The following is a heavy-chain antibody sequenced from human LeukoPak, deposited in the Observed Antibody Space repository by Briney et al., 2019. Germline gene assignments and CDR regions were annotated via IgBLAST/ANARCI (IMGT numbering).Heavy chain of an antibody. Sequence: SQTLSLTCAISGDSVSSNSAAWNWIRQSPSRGLEGLGRTYYRYKWYNDYAVSVKSRITINPDTSNNQFSLKLSSATAADTAVYYCASRGRWGMIGYFDYWGQGTLVTVSS. V-gene: IGHV6-1*01. CDR2: TYYRYKWYN. CDR3: ASRGRWGMIGYFDY. D-gene: IGHD2-8*02. J-gene: IGHJ4*02. CDR1: GDSVSSNSAA.